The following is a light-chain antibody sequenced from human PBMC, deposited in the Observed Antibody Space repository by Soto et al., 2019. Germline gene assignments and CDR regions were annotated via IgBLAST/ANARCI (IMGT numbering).Light chain of an antibody. CDR1: QSIRKY. CDR2: GTS. Sequence: DIQMTQSPSSLSASVGDRVTLTCRASQSIRKYLNWYQVKSGKGPKLLIYGTSTLQSGVPSRFTGSVSGSPFTLTISNLQPEDFAIYYCQQGYRRLLTFDGGTRVEIK. V-gene: IGKV1-39*01. CDR3: QQGYRRLLT. J-gene: IGKJ4*01.